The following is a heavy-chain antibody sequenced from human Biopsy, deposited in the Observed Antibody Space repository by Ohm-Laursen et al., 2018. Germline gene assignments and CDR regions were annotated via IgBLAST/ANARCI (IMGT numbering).Heavy chain of an antibody. D-gene: IGHD6-19*01. CDR3: ARESALAGNFDS. CDR2: ISNIGST. J-gene: IGHJ4*02. V-gene: IGHV4-59*01. Sequence: TLSLTCTVSGAFMNNYYWTWIRQPAGKGLEWLGYISNIGSTNYNPSLKSRVTISVDTSKNHFSLKLSSVTAADTAVYYCARESALAGNFDSWGQGTLVTVSS. CDR1: GAFMNNYY.